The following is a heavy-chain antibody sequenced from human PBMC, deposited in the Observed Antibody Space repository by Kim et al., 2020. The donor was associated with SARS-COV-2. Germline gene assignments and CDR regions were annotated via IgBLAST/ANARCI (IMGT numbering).Heavy chain of an antibody. V-gene: IGHV3-21*01. CDR2: ISSSSSYI. CDR3: ARSRQRRITMVRGGMDV. Sequence: GGSLRLSCAASRFTFSSYSMNWVRQAPGKGLEWVSSISSSSSYIYYADSVKGRFTISRDNAKNSLYLQMNSLRAEDTAVYYCARSRQRRITMVRGGMDVWGQGTTVTVSS. J-gene: IGHJ6*02. CDR1: RFTFSSYS. D-gene: IGHD3-10*01.